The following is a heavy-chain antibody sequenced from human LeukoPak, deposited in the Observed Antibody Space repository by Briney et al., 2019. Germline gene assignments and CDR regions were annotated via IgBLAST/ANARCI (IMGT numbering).Heavy chain of an antibody. CDR2: INPNSGGT. J-gene: IGHJ1*01. D-gene: IGHD3-10*01. V-gene: IGHV1-2*02. CDR1: GYTFTGYY. CDR3: ASAWDYYGSGSYYTFQH. Sequence: ASVKVTCKASGYTFTGYYMHWVRQAPGQGLEWMGWINPNSGGTNYAQKFQGRVTMTRDTSISTAYMELSRLRSDDTAVYYCASAWDYYGSGSYYTFQHWGQGTLVTVSS.